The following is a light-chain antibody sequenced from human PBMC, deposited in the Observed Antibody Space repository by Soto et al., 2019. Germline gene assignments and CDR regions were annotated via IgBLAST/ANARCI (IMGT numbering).Light chain of an antibody. CDR3: QSYDSSLSGSV. V-gene: IGLV1-40*01. CDR1: SSIIGAGYD. CDR2: VNS. Sequence: QSVLTQPPSVSGAPGQRVTISCTGSSSIIGAGYDVHWYQQLPGTAPKLLIYVNSNRPSGVPDRFSGSKSGTSASLAITGLQAEDEADYYCQSYDSSLSGSVFGGGTQLTVL. J-gene: IGLJ2*01.